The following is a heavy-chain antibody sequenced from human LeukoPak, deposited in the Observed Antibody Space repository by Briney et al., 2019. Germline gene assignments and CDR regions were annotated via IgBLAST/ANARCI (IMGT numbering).Heavy chain of an antibody. Sequence: PGGSLRLSCAASGFTFNTYSMNWVRQAPGKGLEWVSYVSPSGSHKYYAHSVKGRFSVSRDNAKNSLYLQMNILRAEDTAVYYCAKGGGDYVNFDYWGQRTLVSVSS. D-gene: IGHD4-17*01. V-gene: IGHV3-21*01. CDR3: AKGGGDYVNFDY. CDR2: VSPSGSHK. J-gene: IGHJ4*02. CDR1: GFTFNTYS.